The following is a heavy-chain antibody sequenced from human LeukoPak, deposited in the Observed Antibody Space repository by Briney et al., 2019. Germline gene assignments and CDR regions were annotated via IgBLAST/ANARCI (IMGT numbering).Heavy chain of an antibody. D-gene: IGHD3-22*01. CDR3: ARDSDSSGYAHDFGH. CDR2: MYSGSST. J-gene: IGHJ4*02. CDR1: GFTVSNNY. V-gene: IGHV3-66*02. Sequence: GGSLRLSCAASGFTVSNNYMSWVRQAPGKGLEWVSVMYSGSSTYYADSVKGRFTISRDNSKNTLYLQMNSLRAEDTAVYYCARDSDSSGYAHDFGHWGQGTTVTVSS.